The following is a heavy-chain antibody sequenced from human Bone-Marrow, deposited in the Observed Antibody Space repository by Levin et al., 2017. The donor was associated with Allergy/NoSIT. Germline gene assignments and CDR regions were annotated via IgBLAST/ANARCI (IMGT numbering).Heavy chain of an antibody. J-gene: IGHJ4*01. D-gene: IGHD3-9*01. CDR3: ARDLSHATDWPFFDQ. CDR1: GFNFNNYG. Sequence: GESLKISCVVSGFNFNNYGMHWVRQAPGKGLEWVAVIWYDGDDKYYADSVKGRFIISRDNSKNTMFLQMNSLRAEDTGLYFCARDLSHATDWPFFDQWGHGTLVTVSS. CDR2: IWYDGDDK. V-gene: IGHV3-33*01.